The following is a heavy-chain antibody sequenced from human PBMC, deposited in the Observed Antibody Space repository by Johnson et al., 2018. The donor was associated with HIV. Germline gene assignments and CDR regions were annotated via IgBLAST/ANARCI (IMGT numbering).Heavy chain of an antibody. J-gene: IGHJ3*02. V-gene: IGHV3-7*01. CDR3: ASGGWLSGTASAHGDAFDI. Sequence: VQLVESGGGLVQPGGSLRLSCAASGFTFSNYWMSWVRQAPGKGLEWVSNIRHDGSDKYYADSVKGRFTISRDSAKNSLYLQMNSLRAEDTAVYYCASGGWLSGTASAHGDAFDIWGQGTMVTVSS. CDR2: IRHDGSDK. D-gene: IGHD6-19*01. CDR1: GFTFSNYW.